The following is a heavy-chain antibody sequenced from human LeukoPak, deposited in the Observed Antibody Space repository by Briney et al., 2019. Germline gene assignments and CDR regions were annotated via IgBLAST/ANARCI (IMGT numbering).Heavy chain of an antibody. CDR1: GYTFTSYD. CDR2: MNPNSGNT. V-gene: IGHV1-8*01. CDR3: ARVIRGAPTNWFDP. J-gene: IGHJ5*02. Sequence: VSVKVSCKASGYTFTSYDINWVRQATGQGLEWMGWMNPNSGNTGYAQKFQGRVTMTRNTSISTAYMELSSLRSEDTAVYYCARVIRGAPTNWFDPWGQGTLVTVSS. D-gene: IGHD1-26*01.